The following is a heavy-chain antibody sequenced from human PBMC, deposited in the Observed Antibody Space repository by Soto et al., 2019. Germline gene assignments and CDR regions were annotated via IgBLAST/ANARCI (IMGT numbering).Heavy chain of an antibody. CDR1: GGSISSSSYY. Sequence: SETLSLTCTVSGGSISSSSYYWGWIRQPPGKGLEWIGSIYYSGSTYYNPSLKSRVTISVDTSKNQFSLKLSSVTAADTAVYYCARLAGPMVRGVTTDYWGQGTLVTVSS. J-gene: IGHJ4*02. CDR2: IYYSGST. CDR3: ARLAGPMVRGVTTDY. V-gene: IGHV4-39*01. D-gene: IGHD3-10*01.